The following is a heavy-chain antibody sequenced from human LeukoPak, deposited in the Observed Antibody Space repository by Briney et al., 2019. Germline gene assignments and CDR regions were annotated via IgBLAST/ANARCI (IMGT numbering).Heavy chain of an antibody. CDR2: IIPIFGTA. J-gene: IGHJ6*03. CDR1: GGTFSSYA. V-gene: IGHV1-69*05. D-gene: IGHD1-1*01. CDR3: AREWRYNWNAEDYYYYMDV. Sequence: GASVKVSCKASGGTFSSYAISWVRQAPGQGLEWMGGIIPIFGTANYAQKFQGRVTITTDESTSTAYMELSNLRSEDTAVYYCAREWRYNWNAEDYYYYMDVWGKGTTVTVSS.